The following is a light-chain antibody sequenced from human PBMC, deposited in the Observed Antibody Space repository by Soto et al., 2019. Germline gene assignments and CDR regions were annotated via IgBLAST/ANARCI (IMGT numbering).Light chain of an antibody. CDR3: QQYNSDSRT. CDR1: QSISTY. J-gene: IGKJ1*01. CDR2: KAS. V-gene: IGKV1-5*03. Sequence: DIQITQAPSTLSTSVGDRVTITCRASQSISTYLAWYRHKPGKAPKLLIYKASTLQRGVPSRFSGSGSGTDFTLTISSLQPDDFATYYCQQYNSDSRTFGQGTTVDI.